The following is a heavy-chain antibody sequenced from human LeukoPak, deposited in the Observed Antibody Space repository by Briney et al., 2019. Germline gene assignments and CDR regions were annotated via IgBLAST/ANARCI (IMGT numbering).Heavy chain of an antibody. J-gene: IGHJ4*02. V-gene: IGHV3-48*04. Sequence: GGSLRLSCATSGFTFSSSTFGSYTMNWVRQAPGKGLEWLSYISSSGSTIHYADSVKGRFTISRDNAKNSLYLQMNSLRAEDTAVYYCARWGDSYCFDYWGQGTPVTVSS. CDR3: ARWGDSYCFDY. D-gene: IGHD5-18*01. CDR2: ISSSGSTI. CDR1: GFTFSSSTFGSYT.